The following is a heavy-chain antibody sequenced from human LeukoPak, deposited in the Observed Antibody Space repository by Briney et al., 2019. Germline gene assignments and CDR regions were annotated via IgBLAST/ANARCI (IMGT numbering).Heavy chain of an antibody. Sequence: ASVKVSCKASGYTFTSYYMHWVRQAPGQGLEWMGIINPSGGSTSYAQKFQGRVTMTTDTSTSTAYMELRSLRSDDTAVYYCARESPVDGGWFDPWGQGTLVTVSS. J-gene: IGHJ5*02. V-gene: IGHV1-46*01. CDR2: INPSGGST. CDR1: GYTFTSYY. CDR3: ARESPVDGGWFDP. D-gene: IGHD3-10*01.